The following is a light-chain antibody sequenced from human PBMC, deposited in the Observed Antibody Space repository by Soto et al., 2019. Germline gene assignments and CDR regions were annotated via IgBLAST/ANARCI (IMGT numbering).Light chain of an antibody. J-gene: IGKJ2*01. Sequence: EIVMTQSPATLSVSPGERATLSCRASQSVSSNLAWYQQKPGQAPRLLIYDASNRATGIPARFSGSGSGTDFTLTVNSLEPEDFAVYYCQQRSYWPRTFGQGTKLEIK. CDR2: DAS. CDR1: QSVSSN. V-gene: IGKV3-11*01. CDR3: QQRSYWPRT.